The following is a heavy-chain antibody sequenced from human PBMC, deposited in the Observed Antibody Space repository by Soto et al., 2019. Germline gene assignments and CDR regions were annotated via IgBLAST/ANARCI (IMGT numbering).Heavy chain of an antibody. CDR1: GFTFSTYA. V-gene: IGHV3-30*09. Sequence: LRLSCEASGFTFSTYAMHWVRQTPGKGLEWLAVISHDGDKEHISDSVKGRFAISRDNSKNTLYLQISSLKDEDTAVYQCVASALSFDFWGQGTPVTVSS. J-gene: IGHJ4*02. CDR2: ISHDGDKE. CDR3: VASALSFDF. D-gene: IGHD3-16*02.